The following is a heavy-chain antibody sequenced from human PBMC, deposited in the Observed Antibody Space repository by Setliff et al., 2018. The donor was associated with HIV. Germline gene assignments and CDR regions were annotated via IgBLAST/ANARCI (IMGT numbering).Heavy chain of an antibody. D-gene: IGHD6-13*01. Sequence: SETLSLTCTVSGGSISSGDYYWSWIRQPPGKGLEWIGNIYDSESTYYNPSLKSRVTISVDTSKNHFSLKLNSVTAADTAVYYCARVRWAATAGTWDYYYYGMDVWGQGTTVTVS. CDR1: GGSISSGDYY. V-gene: IGHV4-30-4*08. CDR2: IYDSEST. CDR3: ARVRWAATAGTWDYYYYGMDV. J-gene: IGHJ6*02.